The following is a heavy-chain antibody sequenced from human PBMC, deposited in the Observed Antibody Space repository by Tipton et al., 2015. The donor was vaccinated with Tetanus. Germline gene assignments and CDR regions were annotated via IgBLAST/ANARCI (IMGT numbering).Heavy chain of an antibody. Sequence: TLSLTCTVSGGSISSSYYYWGWIRQPPGKGLEWIGSLDYSGNTYYNSSLMSRVTISVDTSKNQFSLRLNSVTAVDTAVYYCAKDRYDSSGYYYLWDYWGQGTLVTVSS. J-gene: IGHJ4*02. D-gene: IGHD3-22*01. CDR2: LDYSGNT. V-gene: IGHV4-39*02. CDR1: GGSISSSYYY. CDR3: AKDRYDSSGYYYLWDY.